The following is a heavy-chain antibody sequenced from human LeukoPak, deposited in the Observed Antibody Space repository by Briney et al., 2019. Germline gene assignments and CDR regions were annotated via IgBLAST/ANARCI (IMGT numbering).Heavy chain of an antibody. CDR3: ARDGFYVFQYQLLLDAFDI. D-gene: IGHD2-2*01. J-gene: IGHJ3*02. V-gene: IGHV3-11*01. Sequence: PGGSLRLSCAASGFTFSDYYMSWIRQAPGKGLEWVSYISSSGSTIYYADSVKGRFTISRDNAKNSLYLQMNSLRAEDTAVYYCARDGFYVFQYQLLLDAFDIWGQGTMVTVSS. CDR2: ISSSGSTI. CDR1: GFTFSDYY.